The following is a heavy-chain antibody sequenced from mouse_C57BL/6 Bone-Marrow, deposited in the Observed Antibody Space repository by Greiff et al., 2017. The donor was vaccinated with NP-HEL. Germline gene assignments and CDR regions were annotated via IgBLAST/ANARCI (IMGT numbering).Heavy chain of an antibody. CDR3: TTWRSFDY. CDR2: IDPENGDT. V-gene: IGHV14-4*01. CDR1: GFNIKDDY. J-gene: IGHJ2*01. Sequence: VQLQQSGAELVRPGASVKLSCTASGFNIKDDYMHWVKQRPEQGLEWIGWIDPENGDTEYASKFQGKATITADTSSNTAYLQLSSLTSEDTAVYYCTTWRSFDYWGQGTTLTVSS.